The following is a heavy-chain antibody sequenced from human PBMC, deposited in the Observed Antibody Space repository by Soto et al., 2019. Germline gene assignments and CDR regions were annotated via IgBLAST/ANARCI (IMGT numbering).Heavy chain of an antibody. V-gene: IGHV4-4*07. Sequence: SSETLSLTCTVSGASIDTYYWTWIRQPAGKGLEWIGLIHTSGSNYYNPSLESRVTMSEDTSKNHVSLKLTSVTAADTAVYYCVGVGYGRGFDFWSQGTQVTVSS. CDR3: VGVGYGRGFDF. CDR1: GASIDTYY. J-gene: IGHJ4*02. CDR2: IHTSGSN. D-gene: IGHD4-17*01.